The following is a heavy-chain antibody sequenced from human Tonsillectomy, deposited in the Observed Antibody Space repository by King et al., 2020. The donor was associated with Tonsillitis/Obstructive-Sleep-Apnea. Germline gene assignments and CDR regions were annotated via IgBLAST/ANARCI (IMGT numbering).Heavy chain of an antibody. CDR3: ARAWNRSSTTHGRFDY. V-gene: IGHV4-59*01. J-gene: IGHJ4*02. D-gene: IGHD2-2*01. CDR2: IYYSGST. CDR1: GGSISSYY. Sequence: VQLQESGPGLVKPSETLSLTCTVSGGSISSYYWSWIRQPPGKGLEWIGYIYYSGSTNYNPSLKSRVTISVDTSKNQFSLKLSSVTAADTAVYYCARAWNRSSTTHGRFDYWRPRTLV.